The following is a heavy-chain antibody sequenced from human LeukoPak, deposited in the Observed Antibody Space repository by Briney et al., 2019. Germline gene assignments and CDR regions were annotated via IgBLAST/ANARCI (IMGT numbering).Heavy chain of an antibody. V-gene: IGHV1-2*02. CDR1: GYIFTGYY. D-gene: IGHD2-21*02. J-gene: IGHJ6*02. CDR3: ARAVYCGGDCFSKYYYGMDV. CDR2: MNPYSGGT. Sequence: ASVKVSCKASGYIFTGYYIHWVRQAPGQGLEWLGWMNPYSGGTNFAQRFQGRVTLTRDTSISTASVELSSLRSDDTAVYYCARAVYCGGDCFSKYYYGMDVWGQGTTVTVSS.